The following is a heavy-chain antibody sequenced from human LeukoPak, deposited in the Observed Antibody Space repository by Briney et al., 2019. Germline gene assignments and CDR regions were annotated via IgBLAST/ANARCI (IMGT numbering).Heavy chain of an antibody. CDR1: GGSISSYY. CDR2: IYTSGST. J-gene: IGHJ5*02. V-gene: IGHV4-4*07. D-gene: IGHD3-22*01. CDR3: AREWITKIVVVNNWFDP. Sequence: SETLSLTCTVSGGSISSYYWSWIRQPAGKGLEWIGRIYTSGSTNYNPSLKSRVTMSVDASKNQFSLKLSSVTAADTAVYYCAREWITKIVVVNNWFDPWGQGTLVTVSS.